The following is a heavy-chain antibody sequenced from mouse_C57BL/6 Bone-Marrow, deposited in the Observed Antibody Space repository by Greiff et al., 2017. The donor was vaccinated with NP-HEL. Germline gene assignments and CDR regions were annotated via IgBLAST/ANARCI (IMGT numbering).Heavy chain of an antibody. CDR1: YTFTDYYM. CDR2: YPGSGNTY. Sequence: VQLQQSGPELVKPGASVKMSCKASGYTFTDYYMHWVKQKPGTGLEWIGEIYPGSGNTYYNEKFKGKATLTADTSSSTAYMQLSSLTSEDSAVYFCFDYWGQGTTLTVSS. CDR3: DY. V-gene: IGHV1-83*01. J-gene: IGHJ2*01.